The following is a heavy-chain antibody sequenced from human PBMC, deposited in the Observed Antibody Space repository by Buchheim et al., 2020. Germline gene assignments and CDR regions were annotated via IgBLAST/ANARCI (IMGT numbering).Heavy chain of an antibody. CDR3: AKDWGKQQLVGWGDY. Sequence: EVQLLESGGGLVQPGGSLRLSCGASGFTFSSYAMSWVRQAPGKGLEWVSGISGSGGSTYYADSVKGRFTISRDKSKKTPYLQMNSLRAEDTAVYYCAKDWGKQQLVGWGDYWGQGTL. CDR2: ISGSGGST. D-gene: IGHD6-13*01. V-gene: IGHV3-23*01. J-gene: IGHJ4*02. CDR1: GFTFSSYA.